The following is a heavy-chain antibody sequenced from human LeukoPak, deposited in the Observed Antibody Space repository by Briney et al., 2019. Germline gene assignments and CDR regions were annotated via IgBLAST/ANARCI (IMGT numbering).Heavy chain of an antibody. CDR3: ARGGDRRTPFDY. CDR2: IIPIFGTA. D-gene: IGHD2-15*01. Sequence: SVKVSCKASGGTFISYAISWVRQAPGQGLEWMGGIIPIFGTANYAQKFQGRVTITTDESTSTAYLELSSLRSEDTAVYYCARGGDRRTPFDYWGQGTLVTVSS. J-gene: IGHJ4*02. V-gene: IGHV1-69*05. CDR1: GGTFISYA.